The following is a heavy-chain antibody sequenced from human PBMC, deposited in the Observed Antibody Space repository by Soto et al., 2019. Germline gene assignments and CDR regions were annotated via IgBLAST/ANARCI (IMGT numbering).Heavy chain of an antibody. CDR2: IYHSGST. J-gene: IGHJ3*02. CDR3: ARGYCSSTRCYKNTRRYAFDI. CDR1: GGSISSSNW. V-gene: IGHV4-4*02. Sequence: SETLSLTCAVSGGSISSSNWWSWVRQPPGKGLGWIGEIYHSGSTNYNPSLKSRVTISVDKSKNQFSLKLSSVTAADTDVYYCARGYCSSTRCYKNTRRYAFDIWGQGTMVTVSS. D-gene: IGHD2-2*02.